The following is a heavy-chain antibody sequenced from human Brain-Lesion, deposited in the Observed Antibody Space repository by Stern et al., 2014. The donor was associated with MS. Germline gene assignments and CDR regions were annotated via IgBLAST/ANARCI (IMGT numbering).Heavy chain of an antibody. J-gene: IGHJ6*02. V-gene: IGHV1-2*02. Sequence: QVQLGQSEAEVKKPGASVKVSCKTSGYIFTGYYINWVRQAPGQGLEWMAWINPNTGGTTHAQKFQGRVPMSRDMYISTAYVGLRSLTSDDTAVYYCARDQRGITIFGVVTDYYYLGMDVWGQGTTVTVSS. CDR2: INPNTGGT. D-gene: IGHD3-3*01. CDR1: GYIFTGYY. CDR3: ARDQRGITIFGVVTDYYYLGMDV.